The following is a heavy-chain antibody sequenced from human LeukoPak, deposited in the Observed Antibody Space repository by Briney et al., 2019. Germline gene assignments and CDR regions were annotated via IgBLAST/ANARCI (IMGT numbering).Heavy chain of an antibody. Sequence: SETLSLTCTVSGVSISSYYWSWIRQPAGKGLEWIGRIHTSGSTNYNPSLKSRVTMSGDTSKNQFSLKLSSVTAADTAVYYCARAAGYEMATITNWFDPWGQGTLVTVSS. CDR1: GVSISSYY. CDR2: IHTSGST. J-gene: IGHJ5*02. V-gene: IGHV4-4*07. CDR3: ARAAGYEMATITNWFDP. D-gene: IGHD5-24*01.